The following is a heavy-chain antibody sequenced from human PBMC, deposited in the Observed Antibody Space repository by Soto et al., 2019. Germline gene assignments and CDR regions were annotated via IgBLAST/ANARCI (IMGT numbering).Heavy chain of an antibody. CDR1: GFTFSSYW. CDR2: IKQDGGEK. D-gene: IGHD6-6*01. CDR3: ATSRTFDY. V-gene: IGHV3-7*05. J-gene: IGHJ4*02. Sequence: GGSLRLSCAASGFTFSSYWMSWVRQAPGKGLEWVAKIKQDGGEKYYVDSVKGRFTISRDNAKNSLYLQMNSLRAEDTAVYYCATSRTFDYWGQGALVTVSS.